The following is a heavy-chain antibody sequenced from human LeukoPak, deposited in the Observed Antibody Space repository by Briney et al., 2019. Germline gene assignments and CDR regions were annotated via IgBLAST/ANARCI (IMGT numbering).Heavy chain of an antibody. CDR2: INHSGST. J-gene: IGHJ4*02. D-gene: IGHD4/OR15-4a*01. V-gene: IGHV4-34*01. Sequence: PSETLSLTCAVYGGSFSGYYWSWIRQPPGKGLEWIGEINHSGSTNYNPSLKSRVTISVDTSKNQFSLKLSSVTAADTAVYYCVSDLTTIGSFDYWGQGTLVTVSS. CDR3: VSDLTTIGSFDY. CDR1: GGSFSGYY.